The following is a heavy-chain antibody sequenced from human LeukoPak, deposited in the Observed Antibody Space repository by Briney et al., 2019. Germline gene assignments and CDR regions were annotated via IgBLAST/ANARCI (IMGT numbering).Heavy chain of an antibody. J-gene: IGHJ3*02. CDR2: IYYSGST. D-gene: IGHD3-3*01. Sequence: SETLSLTCTVSGGSISSYYWSWIRQPPGKGLEWIGYIYYSGSTNYNPSLKSRVTISVDTSKNQFSLKLSSVTAADTAVYYCARRLVWGGSHLDAFDIWGQGTMVTVSS. CDR1: GGSISSYY. CDR3: ARRLVWGGSHLDAFDI. V-gene: IGHV4-59*08.